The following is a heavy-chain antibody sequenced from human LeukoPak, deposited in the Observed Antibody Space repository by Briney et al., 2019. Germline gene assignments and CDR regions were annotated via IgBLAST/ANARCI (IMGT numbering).Heavy chain of an antibody. J-gene: IGHJ4*02. CDR2: VSSNVYST. D-gene: IGHD2-21*02. V-gene: IGHV3-64*04. Sequence: GGSLRLSCSASGFTFSTYAMHWVRQAPGKGLEYVSSVSSNVYSTHYADSVKGRFTISRDNAKNSLYLQMNSLRDEDTAVYYCARGLAYCGGDCYRALDDWGQGTLVTVSS. CDR1: GFTFSTYA. CDR3: ARGLAYCGGDCYRALDD.